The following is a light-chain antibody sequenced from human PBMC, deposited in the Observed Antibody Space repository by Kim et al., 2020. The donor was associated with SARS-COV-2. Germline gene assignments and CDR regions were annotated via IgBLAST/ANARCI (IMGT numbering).Light chain of an antibody. CDR3: QSWYSGTV. Sequence: SYELTQPPSVSVSPGQTASITCSGDELVGKSVCCYQQKPEQSPLLVIYQDYKRPSGIPDRFSGSNSGNTATLTISGTQPMDESEYYCQSWYSGTVFGGGT. J-gene: IGLJ2*01. CDR1: ELVGKS. CDR2: QDY. V-gene: IGLV3-1*01.